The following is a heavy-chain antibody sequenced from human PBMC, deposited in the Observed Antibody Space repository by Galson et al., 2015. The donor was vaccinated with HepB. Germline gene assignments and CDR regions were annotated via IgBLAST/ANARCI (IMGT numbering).Heavy chain of an antibody. CDR1: GGTFSSYA. Sequence: KVSCKASGGTFSSYAISWVRQAPGQGLEWMGRIIPILGIAKYAQKFQGRVTITADKSTSTAYMEVSSLRSEDTAVYYCARDPRGDGYSPFDPWGQGTLVTVSS. CDR3: ARDPRGDGYSPFDP. D-gene: IGHD5-24*01. CDR2: IIPILGIA. J-gene: IGHJ5*02. V-gene: IGHV1-69*04.